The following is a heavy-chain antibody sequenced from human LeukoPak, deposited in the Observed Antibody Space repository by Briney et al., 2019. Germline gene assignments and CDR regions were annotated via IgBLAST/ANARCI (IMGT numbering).Heavy chain of an antibody. CDR2: MNPNSGNT. CDR3: ARGPAVPAAIRLRYYYMDV. J-gene: IGHJ6*03. CDR1: GYTFTSYD. D-gene: IGHD2-2*02. Sequence: ASVKDSCKASGYTFTSYDINWVRQATGQGLEWMGWMNPNSGNTGYAQKFQGRVTMTRNTSISTAYMELSSLRSEDTAVYYCARGPAVPAAIRLRYYYMDVWGKGTTVTVSS. V-gene: IGHV1-8*01.